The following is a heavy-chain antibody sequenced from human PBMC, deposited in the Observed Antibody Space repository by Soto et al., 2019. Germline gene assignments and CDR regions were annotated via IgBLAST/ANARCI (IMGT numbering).Heavy chain of an antibody. Sequence: QVQLQESGPGRVKPSETLSLTCTVSGGSISSYYWGWIRQPPGKGLEWIGYIYYSVSTNYNPSLKSRVTISVDTSKNQFSLKLSSVTAADTAVDYCARHETLHGDDDYRGQGTRVTVSS. CDR2: IYYSVST. CDR3: ARHETLHGDDDY. D-gene: IGHD4-17*01. CDR1: GGSISSYY. J-gene: IGHJ4*02. V-gene: IGHV4-59*08.